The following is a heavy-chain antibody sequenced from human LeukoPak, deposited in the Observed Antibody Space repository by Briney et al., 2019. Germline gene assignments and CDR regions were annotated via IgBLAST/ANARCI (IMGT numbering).Heavy chain of an antibody. CDR1: GFSFSNYF. Sequence: GGSLRLSCAASGFSFSNYFMLWVRHAPGVGLVSVSRISSDGATTIYADSVKGRFTTSRDNAKNTLYLQMNSLRAEDTAVYYCARDDSNGIDYWGQGTLVTVSS. J-gene: IGHJ4*02. D-gene: IGHD3-22*01. CDR3: ARDDSNGIDY. V-gene: IGHV3-74*01. CDR2: ISSDGATT.